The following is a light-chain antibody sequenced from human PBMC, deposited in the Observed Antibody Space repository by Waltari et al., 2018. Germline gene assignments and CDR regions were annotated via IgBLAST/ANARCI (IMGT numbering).Light chain of an antibody. CDR3: QHYVRLPVT. J-gene: IGKJ1*01. Sequence: EIVLTQSPGTLSLSPGERATLSCRASQSVSRALAWYQQKPGQAPRLLIYAASSRATGSPDRFSGSGSGTDFSLTISRLEPEDFAVYYCQHYVRLPVTFGQGTKVEIK. V-gene: IGKV3-20*01. CDR2: AAS. CDR1: QSVSRA.